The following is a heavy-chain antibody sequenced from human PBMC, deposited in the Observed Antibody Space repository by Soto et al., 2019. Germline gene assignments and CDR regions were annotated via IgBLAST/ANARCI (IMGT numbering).Heavy chain of an antibody. V-gene: IGHV4-4*07. CDR2: IYSSGGT. CDR3: ARGQRFSDSFDP. Sequence: QVQLQESGPGLVQPSETLSLTCTVSGGAISGYYWTWIRQSAGTGMEWLGRIYSSGGTKYNPSLQCRVTMSLDTSKNQFSLRLTSVTAADTAVYYCARGQRFSDSFDPWGQGTLVTVSS. D-gene: IGHD3-3*01. CDR1: GGAISGYY. J-gene: IGHJ5*02.